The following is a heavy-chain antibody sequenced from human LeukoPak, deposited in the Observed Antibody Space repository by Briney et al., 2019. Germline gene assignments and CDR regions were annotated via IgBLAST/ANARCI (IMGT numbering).Heavy chain of an antibody. D-gene: IGHD6-19*01. J-gene: IGHJ4*02. CDR3: ARDPYSSGWYDY. CDR2: INHSGST. CDR1: GGSFSGYY. Sequence: SETLSLTCAVYGGSFSGYYWSWIRQPPGKGLEWIGEINHSGSTNYNPSLKSRVTMSVDTSKNQFSLKLSSVTAADTAVYYCARDPYSSGWYDYWGQGTLVTVSS. V-gene: IGHV4-34*01.